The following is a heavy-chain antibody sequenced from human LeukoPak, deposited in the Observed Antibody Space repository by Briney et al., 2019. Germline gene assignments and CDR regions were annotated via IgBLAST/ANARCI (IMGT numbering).Heavy chain of an antibody. CDR1: GFTFSSYW. Sequence: GGSLRLSCAASGFTFSSYWMSWVRQAPGKGLEWVANIKQDGSEKYYVDSVKGRFTISRDNAKNSLYLQMNSLRAEDTAVYYCARLSSGTSSLNAFDIWGQGTMVTVSS. J-gene: IGHJ3*02. CDR3: ARLSSGTSSLNAFDI. CDR2: IKQDGSEK. D-gene: IGHD3-10*01. V-gene: IGHV3-7*01.